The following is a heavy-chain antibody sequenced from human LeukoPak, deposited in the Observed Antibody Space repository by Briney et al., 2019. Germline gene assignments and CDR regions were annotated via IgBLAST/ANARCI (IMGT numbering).Heavy chain of an antibody. CDR2: ISYDGSNS. CDR3: ARDQEGFDY. V-gene: IGHV3-33*01. CDR1: GFIFSSYG. Sequence: GGSLRLSCAASGFIFSSYGMYWVRQAPGKGLEWLAVISYDGSNSYYADSVKGRFTISRDNSKNTLNLQMNSLRAEDTAVYYCARDQEGFDYWGQGTLVTVSS. J-gene: IGHJ4*02.